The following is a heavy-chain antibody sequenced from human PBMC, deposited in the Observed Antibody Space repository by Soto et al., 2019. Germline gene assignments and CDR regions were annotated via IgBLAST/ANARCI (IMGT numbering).Heavy chain of an antibody. Sequence: PSETLSLTCTVSGGSISSYYWSWIRQPPGKGLEWIGYIYYSGSTNYNPSLKSRVTISVDTSKNQFSLKLSSVTAADTAVYYCAREYSSSSEDVADYYYYMDVWGKGTTVTVSS. CDR3: AREYSSSSEDVADYYYYMDV. CDR2: IYYSGST. V-gene: IGHV4-59*12. J-gene: IGHJ6*03. CDR1: GGSISSYY. D-gene: IGHD6-6*01.